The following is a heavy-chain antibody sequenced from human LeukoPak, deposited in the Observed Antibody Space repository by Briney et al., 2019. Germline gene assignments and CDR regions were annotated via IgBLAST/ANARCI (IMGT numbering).Heavy chain of an antibody. V-gene: IGHV4-59*01. CDR2: IYYGGGT. J-gene: IGHJ3*01. Sequence: PSETLSLTCTVSGGSFSTYYWSWIRQPPGKGLEWIGYIYYGGGTNYNPSLESRLPISLDTSENQLSLKLGSVTAADTAVYYCARILTGFGHDAFDVWGQGQMVTVSS. D-gene: IGHD3-9*01. CDR1: GGSFSTYY. CDR3: ARILTGFGHDAFDV.